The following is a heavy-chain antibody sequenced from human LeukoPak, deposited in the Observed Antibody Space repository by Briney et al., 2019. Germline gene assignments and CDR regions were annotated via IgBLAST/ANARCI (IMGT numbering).Heavy chain of an antibody. D-gene: IGHD6-6*01. V-gene: IGHV3-23*01. Sequence: GGSLRPSCPASGFTFTSYAMSWVRQAPGNGLEWVSAVSGSGGSKYYADSVKGRFTISRDNSKNTLYLQRNSLRAEDTAVYYCAKDHFPLIAAFGMDVWGQGATVTVSS. CDR3: AKDHFPLIAAFGMDV. J-gene: IGHJ6*02. CDR1: GFTFTSYA. CDR2: VSGSGGSK.